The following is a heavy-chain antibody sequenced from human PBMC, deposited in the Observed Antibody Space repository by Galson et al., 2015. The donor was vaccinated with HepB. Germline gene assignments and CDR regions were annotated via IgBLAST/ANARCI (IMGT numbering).Heavy chain of an antibody. V-gene: IGHV3-7*01. D-gene: IGHD2-2*02. Sequence: SLRLSCAVSGFTFNNYWMSWVRQAPGKGLEWVANIKEDGSEKNYVDSVKGRFTISRDNAENTLFLRMKSLRAEDTAVYYCARAVGRRYCSSTSCYRYYFDSWGQGTLVTVSS. J-gene: IGHJ4*02. CDR3: ARAVGRRYCSSTSCYRYYFDS. CDR1: GFTFNNYW. CDR2: IKEDGSEK.